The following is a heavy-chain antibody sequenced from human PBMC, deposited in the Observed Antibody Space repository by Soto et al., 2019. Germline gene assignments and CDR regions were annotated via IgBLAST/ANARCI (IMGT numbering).Heavy chain of an antibody. J-gene: IGHJ3*02. CDR2: IYYSGST. CDR3: ARLYGLDAFDI. V-gene: IGHV4-59*08. CDR1: GGSISSYY. D-gene: IGHD3-16*02. Sequence: QVQLQESGPGLVKPSETLSLTCTVSGGSISSYYWSWIRQPPGKGLEWIGYIYYSGSTNYNPSLKSRVTLSVDTSKNQFSLKLSSVTAAGTAVYYCARLYGLDAFDIWGQGTMVTVSS.